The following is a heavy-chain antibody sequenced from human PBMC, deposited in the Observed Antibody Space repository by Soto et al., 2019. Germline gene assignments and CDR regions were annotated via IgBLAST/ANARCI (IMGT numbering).Heavy chain of an antibody. CDR3: ARVPRSRGRWNLEY. J-gene: IGHJ4*02. CDR1: GFTFIDYY. D-gene: IGHD1-1*01. Sequence: PGGSLRLSCAASGFTFIDYYMSWIRQAPGKGLDWVSYISATGSIKYNADSVKGRFTISRDNADNSLYLQMNSLRPEDTAVYYCARVPRSRGRWNLEYWGQGALVNVAS. V-gene: IGHV3-11*01. CDR2: ISATGSIK.